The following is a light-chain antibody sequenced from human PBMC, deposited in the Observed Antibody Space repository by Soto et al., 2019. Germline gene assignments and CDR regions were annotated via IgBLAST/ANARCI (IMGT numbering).Light chain of an antibody. Sequence: QCVLTEPASVSGSPGQSITISCAGTSSDVGGYNHVSWYQHRPGNAPKRIIYEVTKRPSGVSNRFSGSKSGDTASLTISGLQAEDEADYYCSSHTGSITRSFGAGTKVTVL. CDR3: SSHTGSITRS. CDR1: SSDVGGYNH. V-gene: IGLV2-14*01. J-gene: IGLJ1*01. CDR2: EVT.